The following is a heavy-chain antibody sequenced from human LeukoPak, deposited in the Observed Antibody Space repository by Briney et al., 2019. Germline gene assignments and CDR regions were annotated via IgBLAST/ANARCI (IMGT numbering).Heavy chain of an antibody. Sequence: PSETLSLTCTVSGGSISRHYWSWIRQPPGKGLEWIGYVFYTGSTNYNPSLKSRVTVSLDTSKNQFSLKLSSVTAADTAVYYCARGRYDNLTGHLARLDVWGQGTTVIVSS. J-gene: IGHJ6*02. V-gene: IGHV4-59*11. CDR2: VFYTGST. CDR3: ARGRYDNLTGHLARLDV. D-gene: IGHD3-9*01. CDR1: GGSISRHY.